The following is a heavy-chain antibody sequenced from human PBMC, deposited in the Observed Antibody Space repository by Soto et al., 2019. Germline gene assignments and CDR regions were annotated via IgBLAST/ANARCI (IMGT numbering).Heavy chain of an antibody. CDR1: GGTFSSYA. V-gene: IGHV1-69*13. Sequence: ASVKVSCKASGGTFSSYAISWVRQAPGQGLEWMGGIIPIFGTANYAQKFQGRVTITADESTSTAYMELSSLRSEDTAVYYCATCSGGSCYGAFDIWGQGTMVTVSS. CDR2: IIPIFGTA. CDR3: ATCSGGSCYGAFDI. D-gene: IGHD2-15*01. J-gene: IGHJ3*02.